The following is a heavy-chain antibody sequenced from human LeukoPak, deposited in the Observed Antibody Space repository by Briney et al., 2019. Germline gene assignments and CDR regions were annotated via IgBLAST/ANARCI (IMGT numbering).Heavy chain of an antibody. V-gene: IGHV4-59*01. D-gene: IGHD6-19*01. J-gene: IGHJ4*02. CDR1: GGSIRSYY. Sequence: SETLSLTCTVSGGSIRSYYWSWIRQPPGKGLEWIGYIYYSGNTNYNPSLKSRVTISVDTSKNQFSLKLSSVTAADTAVYYCARPPIAVAGEIDYWGQGTLVTVSS. CDR2: IYYSGNT. CDR3: ARPPIAVAGEIDY.